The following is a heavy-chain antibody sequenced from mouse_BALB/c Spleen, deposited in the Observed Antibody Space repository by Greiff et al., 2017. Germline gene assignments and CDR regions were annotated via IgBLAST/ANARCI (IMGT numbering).Heavy chain of an antibody. Sequence: VQLKESGAELVKPGASVKLSCTASGFNIKDTYMHWVKQRPEQGLEWIGRIDPANGNTKYDPKFQGKATITADTSSNTAYLQLSSLTSEDSAVYYCARRGNYGRFYYCDYGGQGTTLTVSS. J-gene: IGHJ2*01. CDR2: IDPANGNT. CDR1: GFNIKDTY. V-gene: IGHV14-3*02. CDR3: ARRGNYGRFYYCDY. D-gene: IGHD2-1*01.